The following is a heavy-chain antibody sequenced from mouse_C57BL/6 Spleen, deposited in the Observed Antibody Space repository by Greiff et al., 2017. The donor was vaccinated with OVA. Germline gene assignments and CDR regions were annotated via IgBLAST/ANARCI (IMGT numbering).Heavy chain of an antibody. J-gene: IGHJ4*01. V-gene: IGHV1-81*01. CDR1: GYTFTSYG. CDR3: ARYEIYYGNYDYAMDD. Sequence: VQLQQSGAELARPGASVKLSCKASGYTFTSYGISWVKQRTGQGLEWIGEIYPRSGNTYYNEKFKGKATLTADKSSSTAYMELRSLTSEDSAVYFCARYEIYYGNYDYAMDDWGQGTSVTVSS. D-gene: IGHD2-1*01. CDR2: IYPRSGNT.